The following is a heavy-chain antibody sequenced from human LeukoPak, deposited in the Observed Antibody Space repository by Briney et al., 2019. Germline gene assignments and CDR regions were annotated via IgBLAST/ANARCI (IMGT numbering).Heavy chain of an antibody. V-gene: IGHV4-39*01. D-gene: IGHD5-24*01. CDR2: IFYSGNT. CDR1: GGSIGSSSYY. J-gene: IGHJ4*02. Sequence: SETLSLTCTVSGGSIGSSSYYWGWIRQPPGKGLEWIGSIFYSGNTYDNPSLKSRVTISVDTSKNQFSLKLNSVTAADTAVYYCARHRSKWLQSSFDYWGQGTLVTVSS. CDR3: ARHRSKWLQSSFDY.